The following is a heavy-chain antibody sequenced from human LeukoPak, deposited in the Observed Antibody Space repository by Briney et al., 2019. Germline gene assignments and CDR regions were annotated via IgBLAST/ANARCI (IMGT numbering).Heavy chain of an antibody. Sequence: SETLPLTCTVSGYSIDSGYYWGWIRQPPGEGLEWFGSIYHTGSTYYNPSLESRLTISLDTSKNHFSLRLSSVTAADTAVYFCGYYDSSGRLSSWGQGTLVAVSS. V-gene: IGHV4-38-2*02. J-gene: IGHJ5*02. CDR2: IYHTGST. CDR3: GYYDSSGRLSS. CDR1: GYSIDSGYY. D-gene: IGHD3-22*01.